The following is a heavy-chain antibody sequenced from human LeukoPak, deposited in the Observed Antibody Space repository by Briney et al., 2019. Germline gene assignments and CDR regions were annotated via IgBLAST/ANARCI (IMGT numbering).Heavy chain of an antibody. CDR1: GFTFSDAW. CDR3: TTGNFGPY. D-gene: IGHD3-10*01. CDR2: IKRKTEGGAT. V-gene: IGHV3-15*07. Sequence: GGSLRLSCAASGFTFSDAWMNWVRQAPGKGLEWVGRIKRKTEGGATDYAGPVKGRFTISRDDSKNTLFLHVNSLKTEDTAVYYCTTGNFGPYWGQGTLVIVSS. J-gene: IGHJ4*02.